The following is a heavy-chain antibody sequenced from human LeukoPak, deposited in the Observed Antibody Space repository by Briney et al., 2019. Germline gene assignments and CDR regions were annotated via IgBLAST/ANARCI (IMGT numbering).Heavy chain of an antibody. Sequence: PGGSLRLSCAASGFTFSSYGMSWVRQAPGKGLEWVSAISGSGGSTYYADSVKGRFTISRDNSKNTLYLQMNSLRAEDTAVYYCAKPLGYYDSSGYHWGQGTLVTVSS. V-gene: IGHV3-23*01. CDR2: ISGSGGST. CDR1: GFTFSSYG. J-gene: IGHJ4*02. CDR3: AKPLGYYDSSGYH. D-gene: IGHD3-22*01.